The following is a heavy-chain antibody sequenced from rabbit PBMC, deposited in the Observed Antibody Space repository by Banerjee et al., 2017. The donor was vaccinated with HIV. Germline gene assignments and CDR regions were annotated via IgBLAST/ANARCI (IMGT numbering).Heavy chain of an antibody. D-gene: IGHD4-1*01. J-gene: IGHJ4*01. CDR2: IGAGSSGTT. CDR1: GFTLSSYW. Sequence: LVKPEGSLTLTCKASGFTLSSYWMWWVRQAPGKGLEWIACIGAGSSGTTYYASWAKGRFTISKTSSTTVTLQMTSLTAADTATYFCARDLAGVIGWNFNLWGPGTLVTVS. V-gene: IGHV1S45*01. CDR3: ARDLAGVIGWNFNL.